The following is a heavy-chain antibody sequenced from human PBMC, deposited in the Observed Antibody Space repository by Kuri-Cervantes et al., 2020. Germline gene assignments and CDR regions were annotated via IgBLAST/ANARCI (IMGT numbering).Heavy chain of an antibody. CDR2: IYYSGST. CDR1: GGSVSSGSYY. CDR3: ARGPDYYGSGSYYDY. Sequence: SETLSLTCTVSGGSVSSGSYYWSWIRQPPGKGLEWIGYIYYSGSTNYNPSLKSRVTISVDTSKNQFSLKLSSVTAADTAVYYCARGPDYYGSGSYYDYWGQGTLVTVSS. V-gene: IGHV4-61*01. D-gene: IGHD3-10*01. J-gene: IGHJ4*02.